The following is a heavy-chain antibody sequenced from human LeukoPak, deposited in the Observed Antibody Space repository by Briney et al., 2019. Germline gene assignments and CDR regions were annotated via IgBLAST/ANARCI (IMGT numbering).Heavy chain of an antibody. J-gene: IGHJ4*02. CDR2: IHYSGSA. V-gene: IGHV4-61*01. D-gene: IGHD4-23*01. Sequence: TSETLSLTCTVSGGSVSSGSYYWSWIRQPPGRGLEWIAYIHYSGSAAHNPSLKSRVTISRDMSTNQFSLKMTSVTAADTAVYFCARDMGAPDYGSYSVDYWGQGTLVTVSS. CDR1: GGSVSSGSYY. CDR3: ARDMGAPDYGSYSVDY.